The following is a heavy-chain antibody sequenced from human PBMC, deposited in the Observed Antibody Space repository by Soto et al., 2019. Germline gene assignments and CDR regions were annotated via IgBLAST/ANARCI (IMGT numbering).Heavy chain of an antibody. CDR2: INPDNGNT. J-gene: IGHJ5*02. D-gene: IGHD2-15*01. V-gene: IGHV1-3*01. Sequence: QVQLVQSGAEVKKPGASVKISCKASGYTFTRYTMNWVRQAPGQRLEWMGWINPDNGNTKSSQKFQDRVIITRDTYSSTAYMDLSSLRSEDTAVYYCSRGIATGHLDPWGQGTLVTVSS. CDR3: SRGIATGHLDP. CDR1: GYTFTRYT.